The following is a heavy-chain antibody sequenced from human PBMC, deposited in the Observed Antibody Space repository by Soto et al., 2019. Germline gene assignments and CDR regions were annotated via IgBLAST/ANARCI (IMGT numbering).Heavy chain of an antibody. CDR1: GGTFSSCA. V-gene: IGHV1-69*13. CDR3: ARRTADYYDSSGYYYGYGMDV. J-gene: IGHJ6*02. D-gene: IGHD3-22*01. Sequence: ASVKVSCKASGGTFSSCAISWVRQAPGQGLEWMGGIIPIFGTANYAQKFQGRVTITADESTSTAYMELSSLRSEDTAVYYCARRTADYYDSSGYYYGYGMDVWGQGTTVTVSS. CDR2: IIPIFGTA.